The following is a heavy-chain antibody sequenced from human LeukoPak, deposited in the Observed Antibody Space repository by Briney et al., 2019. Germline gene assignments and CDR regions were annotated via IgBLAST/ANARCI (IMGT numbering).Heavy chain of an antibody. J-gene: IGHJ6*04. CDR2: IIPIFDTA. D-gene: IGHD2-15*01. Sequence: SVKVSCKASGDTFNNYAISWVRQAPGQGLEWMGGIIPIFDTAKYAQKFQGRVTITADESTSTAYMELRSLRSEDTAVYYCVGGSIVVVLTYAMDVWGEGTRVTVSS. CDR3: VGGSIVVVLTYAMDV. V-gene: IGHV1-69*13. CDR1: GDTFNNYA.